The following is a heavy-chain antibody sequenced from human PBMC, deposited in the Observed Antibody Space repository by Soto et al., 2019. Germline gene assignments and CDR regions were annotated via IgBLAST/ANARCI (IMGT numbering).Heavy chain of an antibody. Sequence: PGWSLRLSCASSVFTFISYWMSWVRQAPGKGLEWVANIKQDGSEKYYVDSVKGRFTISRDNAKNSLYLQMNSLRAEDTAVYYCARGIAAAGTDYWGQGTLVTVSS. D-gene: IGHD6-13*01. J-gene: IGHJ4*02. CDR1: VFTFISYW. CDR3: ARGIAAAGTDY. V-gene: IGHV3-7*01. CDR2: IKQDGSEK.